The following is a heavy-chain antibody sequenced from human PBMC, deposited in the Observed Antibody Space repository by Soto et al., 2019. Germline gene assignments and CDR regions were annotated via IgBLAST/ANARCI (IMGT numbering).Heavy chain of an antibody. CDR1: GYTFTSYG. V-gene: IGHV1-18*01. CDR3: AREIIGDSSSGGRPFDY. CDR2: ISAYNGNT. Sequence: ASVKVSCKASGYTFTSYGISWVRQAPGQGLEWMGWISAYNGNTNYAQKLQGRVTMTTDTSTSTAYMELRSLRSDDTAVYYCAREIIGDSSSGGRPFDYWGQGTLVTVSS. D-gene: IGHD6-13*01. J-gene: IGHJ4*02.